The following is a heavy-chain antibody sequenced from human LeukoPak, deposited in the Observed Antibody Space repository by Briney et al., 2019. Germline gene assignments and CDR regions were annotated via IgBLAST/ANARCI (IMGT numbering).Heavy chain of an antibody. CDR3: AREKIRRYNYSPNWFDP. J-gene: IGHJ5*02. D-gene: IGHD1-20*01. Sequence: SETLSLTCAVYGGSFSGYYWSWIRQPPGTGLEWIGEIKHSGSTNYNPSLKSRVTISVDTSKNQFSLKLSSVTAADTAVYYCAREKIRRYNYSPNWFDPWGQGTLVTVSS. V-gene: IGHV4-34*01. CDR1: GGSFSGYY. CDR2: IKHSGST.